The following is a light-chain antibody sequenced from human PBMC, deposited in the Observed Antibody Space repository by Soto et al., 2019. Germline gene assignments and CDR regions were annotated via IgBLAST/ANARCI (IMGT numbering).Light chain of an antibody. V-gene: IGLV2-8*01. CDR3: AAWDDSLNGVV. CDR1: TSDVGAYNY. J-gene: IGLJ2*01. Sequence: QSALTQPPSASGSPGQSVTISCTGTTSDVGAYNYVSWYQQHPGKAPKLIIYDVTKRPSGVPDRFSGSKSGNTASLTVSGLQTEDEADYYCAAWDDSLNGVVFGGGTKLTVL. CDR2: DVT.